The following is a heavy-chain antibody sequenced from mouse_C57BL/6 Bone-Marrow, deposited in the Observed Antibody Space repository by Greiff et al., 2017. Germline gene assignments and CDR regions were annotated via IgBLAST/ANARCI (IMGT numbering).Heavy chain of an antibody. J-gene: IGHJ2*01. CDR1: SYTFTSYW. V-gene: IGHV1-74*01. CDR3: AICYDYDGGGYYFDY. CDR2: IHPSDSDT. Sequence: QVQLQQPGAELVKPGASVKVSCKASSYTFTSYWMHWVKQRPGQGLEWIGRIHPSDSDTNYNQKFKGKATLTVDKSSSTAYMQLSSLTSEDSAVYYCAICYDYDGGGYYFDYWGQGTTLTVSS. D-gene: IGHD2-4*01.